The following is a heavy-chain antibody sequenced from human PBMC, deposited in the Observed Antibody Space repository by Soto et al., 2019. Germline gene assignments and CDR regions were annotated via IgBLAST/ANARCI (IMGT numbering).Heavy chain of an antibody. D-gene: IGHD3-22*01. CDR2: IFSNDEK. Sequence: QVTLKESGPVLVKPTETLTLTCTVSGFSLSNARMGVSWIRQPPGKALEWLAHIFSNDEKSYSTSLKSRLTLSKDTSKSQVVLTMTNMDPVDTATYYCARISGYYYDSSGPFDYWGQGTLVTVSS. CDR3: ARISGYYYDSSGPFDY. J-gene: IGHJ4*02. CDR1: GFSLSNARMG. V-gene: IGHV2-26*01.